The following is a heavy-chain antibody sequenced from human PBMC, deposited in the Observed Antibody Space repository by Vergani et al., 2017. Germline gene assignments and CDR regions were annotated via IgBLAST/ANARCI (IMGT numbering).Heavy chain of an antibody. V-gene: IGHV3-23*01. CDR3: ARDRIFGVVTSSYYFDY. Sequence: EVQLLESGGGLVQPGGSLRLSCAASGFTFSSYAMSWVRQAPGKGLEWVSAISGSGGSTYYADSVKGRFTISRDNSKNTLYLQMNSLRAEDTAVYYCARDRIFGVVTSSYYFDYWGQGTLVTVSS. CDR1: GFTFSSYA. CDR2: ISGSGGST. J-gene: IGHJ4*02. D-gene: IGHD3-3*01.